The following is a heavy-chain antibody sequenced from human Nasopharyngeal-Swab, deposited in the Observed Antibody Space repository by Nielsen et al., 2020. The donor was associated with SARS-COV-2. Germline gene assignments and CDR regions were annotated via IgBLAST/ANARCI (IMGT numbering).Heavy chain of an antibody. CDR1: GFTFSSYA. J-gene: IGHJ6*02. CDR2: ISGSGGST. CDR3: ARDGLDYDFWSAYFMDV. D-gene: IGHD3-3*01. Sequence: GESLKISCAASGFTFSSYAMSWVRQAPGKGLEWVSAISGSGGSTYYADSVKGRFTISRDNSKNTLYLQMNSLRAEDTAVYYCARDGLDYDFWSAYFMDVWGQGTTVIVSS. V-gene: IGHV3-23*01.